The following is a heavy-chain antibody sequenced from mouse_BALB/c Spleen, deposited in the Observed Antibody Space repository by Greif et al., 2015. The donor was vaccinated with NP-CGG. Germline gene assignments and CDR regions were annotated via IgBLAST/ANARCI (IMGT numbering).Heavy chain of an antibody. CDR1: GFSLTGYG. CDR3: ARDLGQGDYYAMDY. D-gene: IGHD3-3*01. V-gene: IGHV2-6-7*01. CDR2: IWGDGST. Sequence: VQGVESGPGLVAPSQSLSITCTVSGFSLTGYGVNWVRQPPGKGLEWLGMIWGDGSTDYNSALKSRLSISKDNSKSQVFLKMNSLQTDDTARYYCARDLGQGDYYAMDYWGQGTSVTVSS. J-gene: IGHJ4*01.